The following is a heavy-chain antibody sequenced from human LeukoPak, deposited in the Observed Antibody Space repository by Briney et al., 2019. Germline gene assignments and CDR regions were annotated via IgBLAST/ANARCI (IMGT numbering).Heavy chain of an antibody. CDR1: GGAINSRNQY. CDR2: IYYSGSV. D-gene: IGHD3-3*01. V-gene: IGHV4-39*01. J-gene: IGHJ4*02. CDR3: ARRVATSGNFFDY. Sequence: SETLSLTCTVVGGAINSRNQYWGWIRQSPGTGLEWTGSIYYSGSVNDNPSLQSRVTISVDTSRNQFSLKLTSITVADTAVYFCARRVATSGNFFDYWGPGTLVTVS.